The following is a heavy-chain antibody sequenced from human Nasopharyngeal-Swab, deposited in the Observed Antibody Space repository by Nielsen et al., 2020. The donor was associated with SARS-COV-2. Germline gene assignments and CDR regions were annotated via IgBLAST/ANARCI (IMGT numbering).Heavy chain of an antibody. CDR3: ARFGATGSGFDY. J-gene: IGHJ4*02. Sequence: WIRQPPGKGLEWIGEINHSGSTNYNPSLKSRVSISQDTSKNHFSLKLSSVTAADTAVYYCARFGATGSGFDYWGQGTLGTVSS. V-gene: IGHV4-34*01. CDR2: INHSGST. D-gene: IGHD3-10*01.